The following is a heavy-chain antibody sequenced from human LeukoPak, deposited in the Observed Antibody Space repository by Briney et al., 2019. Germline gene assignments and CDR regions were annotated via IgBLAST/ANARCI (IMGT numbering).Heavy chain of an antibody. D-gene: IGHD6-13*01. V-gene: IGHV1-2*02. CDR2: INPNSGGT. J-gene: IGHJ6*02. CDR1: GYTFIGYY. Sequence: ASVKVSCKASGYTFIGYYMHWVRQAPGQGLKWMGWINPNSGGTNYAQKFQGRVTMTRDTSISTAYMDLSRLRSDDTAVYYCARTLGVAAGHYYYGMDVWGQGTTVTVSS. CDR3: ARTLGVAAGHYYYGMDV.